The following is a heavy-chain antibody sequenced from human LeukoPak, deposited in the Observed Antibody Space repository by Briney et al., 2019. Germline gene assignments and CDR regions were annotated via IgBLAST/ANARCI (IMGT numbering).Heavy chain of an antibody. CDR3: ARRFNSGNDDVFDI. CDR1: GGSVSTYY. Sequence: SETLSLTCTVSGGSVSTYYWSWIRQPAGKGLEWIGRFYTSGSTSYNPSLKSRVSMSVDTSKNQFSLKLNSLTAADTAVYYCARRFNSGNDDVFDIWGQGTMVAVSS. V-gene: IGHV4-4*07. D-gene: IGHD1-1*01. CDR2: FYTSGST. J-gene: IGHJ3*02.